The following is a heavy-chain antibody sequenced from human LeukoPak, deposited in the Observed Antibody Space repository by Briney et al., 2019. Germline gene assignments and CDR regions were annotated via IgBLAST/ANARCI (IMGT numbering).Heavy chain of an antibody. CDR2: IYSGGST. Sequence: GGSLRLSCAASGFTVSSNYMSWVRQAPGKGLEWVSDIYSGGSTYYADSVKGRFTISRDNAKNSLYLQMNSLRAEDTAAYYCASDDSSSSDYWGQGTLVTVSS. CDR1: GFTVSSNY. J-gene: IGHJ4*02. CDR3: ASDDSSSSDY. V-gene: IGHV3-66*01. D-gene: IGHD6-6*01.